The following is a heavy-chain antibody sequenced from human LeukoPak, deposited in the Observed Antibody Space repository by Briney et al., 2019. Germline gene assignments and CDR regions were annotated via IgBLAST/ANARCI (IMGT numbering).Heavy chain of an antibody. J-gene: IGHJ6*03. D-gene: IGHD3-10*01. CDR2: IFYRGST. Sequence: SETLSLTCTVSGDSISNTNYYWGWIRQPPGKGLEWIGSIFYRGSTYYNPSLKSRVTMSVDTSKNQFSLRLSSVTAADAAVYYCARQRFRAYYYYMDVWGKGTTVTVSS. CDR1: GDSISNTNYY. V-gene: IGHV4-39*01. CDR3: ARQRFRAYYYYMDV.